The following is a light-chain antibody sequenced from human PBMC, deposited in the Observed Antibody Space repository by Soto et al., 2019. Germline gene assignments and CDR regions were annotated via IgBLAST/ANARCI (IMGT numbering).Light chain of an antibody. J-gene: IGLJ1*01. CDR2: DVN. CDR3: NSYTRRNSYV. CDR1: SSDVGAYDY. Sequence: QSALTQPASVSGSPGQSITISCTGTSSDVGAYDYVSWYQQHPGKAPKLMIYDVNNRPSGVSDRFSGSKSGNTASLTISGLQAEDEADYYCNSYTRRNSYVFGTGTKVTVL. V-gene: IGLV2-14*01.